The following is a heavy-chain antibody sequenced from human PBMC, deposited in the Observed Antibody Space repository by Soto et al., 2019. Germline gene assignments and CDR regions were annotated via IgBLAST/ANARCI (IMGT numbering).Heavy chain of an antibody. J-gene: IGHJ4*02. V-gene: IGHV3-11*06. Sequence: LRLSCATSGFPLSDYYMSWIRQAPGKGLEWLSHISPKSTYRNYADSVKGRFTISRDNTKSSLFLQMNSLGVEDTAVYYCTRGGGGGLFEHWGQGVLVTVPQ. CDR2: ISPKSTYR. CDR3: TRGGGGGLFEH. CDR1: GFPLSDYY. D-gene: IGHD2-21*01.